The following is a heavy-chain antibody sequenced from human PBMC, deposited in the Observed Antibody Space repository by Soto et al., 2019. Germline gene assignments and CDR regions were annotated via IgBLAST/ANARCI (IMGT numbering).Heavy chain of an antibody. D-gene: IGHD2-15*01. V-gene: IGHV4-34*01. J-gene: IGHJ6*04. CDR2: INDSGNI. CDR3: ARDDVLCDGGRCYGVPLDV. Sequence: SETLSLTCAVYGWSFSGYQWTWIRQTPGKGLEWIGEINDSGNINYNPSLKSRVTILVDTAKKQISLKLSSVTAEDTAVYYCARDDVLCDGGRCYGVPLDVWGKGTTVTVSS. CDR1: GWSFSGYQ.